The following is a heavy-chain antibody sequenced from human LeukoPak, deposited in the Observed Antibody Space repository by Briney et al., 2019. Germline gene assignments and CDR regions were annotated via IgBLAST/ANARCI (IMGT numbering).Heavy chain of an antibody. Sequence: GGSLRLSCAASGFTFSSYEMNWFRQAPGKGLEWVSYISSSGSTIYYADSVKGRFTISRDNAKKSLYLQMNSLRAEDTAVYYCAELGITMIGGVRGKGTTVSISS. V-gene: IGHV3-48*03. D-gene: IGHD3-10*02. CDR3: AELGITMIGGV. CDR2: ISSSGSTI. CDR1: GFTFSSYE. J-gene: IGHJ6*04.